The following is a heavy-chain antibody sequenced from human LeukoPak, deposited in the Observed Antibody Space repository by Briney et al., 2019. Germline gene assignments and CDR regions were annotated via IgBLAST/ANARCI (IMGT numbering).Heavy chain of an antibody. J-gene: IGHJ6*03. Sequence: GGSLRLSCAASGFAFSSYAMNWVRQAPGRGLEWVSGFSGSGGTTYYADSVKGRFTISRDNSKNTLYLQMNSLRAEDTAVYYCANGNRCTSPNCLGYYYFYMDVWGKGTTVTVSS. CDR2: FSGSGGTT. V-gene: IGHV3-23*01. CDR1: GFAFSSYA. CDR3: ANGNRCTSPNCLGYYYFYMDV. D-gene: IGHD2-8*01.